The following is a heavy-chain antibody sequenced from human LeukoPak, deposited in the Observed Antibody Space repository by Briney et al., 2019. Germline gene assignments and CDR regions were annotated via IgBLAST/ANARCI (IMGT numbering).Heavy chain of an antibody. CDR2: IYHSGST. CDR3: AGDNSKSYRFDY. D-gene: IGHD5-18*01. Sequence: PSQTLSLTCAVSGGSISSGDYSWSWIRQPPGKGLEWIGYIYHSGSTLYNPSLKSRPTMSVDRSNNQFSLRLSSVTAADTAVYYCAGDNSKSYRFDYWGQGTLVTVSS. V-gene: IGHV4-30-2*01. CDR1: GGSISSGDYS. J-gene: IGHJ4*02.